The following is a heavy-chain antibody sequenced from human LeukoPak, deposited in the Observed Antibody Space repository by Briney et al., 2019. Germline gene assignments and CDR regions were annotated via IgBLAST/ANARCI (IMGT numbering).Heavy chain of an antibody. Sequence: TGGSLRLSCAASGFTFSAYGMHWVRQAPGKGLVWVSRINSDGSSTTYADSVKGRFTISRDNAKNTLYLQMNSLRAEDTAMYYCARQYAYESSGYYPWDYWGQGTLVTVSS. D-gene: IGHD3-22*01. CDR1: GFTFSAYG. CDR3: ARQYAYESSGYYPWDY. V-gene: IGHV3-74*03. J-gene: IGHJ4*02. CDR2: INSDGSST.